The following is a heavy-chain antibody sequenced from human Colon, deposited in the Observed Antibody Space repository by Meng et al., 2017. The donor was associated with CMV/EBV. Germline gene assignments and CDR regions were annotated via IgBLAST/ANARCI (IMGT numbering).Heavy chain of an antibody. Sequence: GGSLRLSCAASGFTFSRYTMSWVRQGPGKGLEWVSLVYSDDSSTYYSDSVKGRFTISRDYSKNTLYLQMNSLRAEDTAVYYCARIAAGDFGSVYYPFDYWGQGTLVTVSS. CDR3: ARIAAGDFGSVYYPFDY. V-gene: IGHV3-23*03. J-gene: IGHJ4*02. D-gene: IGHD3-3*01. CDR2: VYSDDSST. CDR1: GFTFSRYT.